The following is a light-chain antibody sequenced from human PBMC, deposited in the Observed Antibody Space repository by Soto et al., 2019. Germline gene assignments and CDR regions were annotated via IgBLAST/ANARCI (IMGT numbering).Light chain of an antibody. Sequence: EIVMTQSPATLSVSPGGRATLSCRASQSVKTYLAWYQQRPGQPPRLLIYGASTRATGIPARFSGSGCGTEFSITTSSLQSEDFAVYYCQQYNTWPPKYTFGQGTKLEIK. V-gene: IGKV3-15*01. CDR1: QSVKTY. CDR2: GAS. CDR3: QQYNTWPPKYT. J-gene: IGKJ2*01.